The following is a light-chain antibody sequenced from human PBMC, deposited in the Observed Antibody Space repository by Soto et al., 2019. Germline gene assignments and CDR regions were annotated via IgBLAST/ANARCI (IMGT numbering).Light chain of an antibody. CDR3: SSYTSCSTRV. J-gene: IGLJ1*01. V-gene: IGLV2-14*01. CDR2: DVN. CDR1: SSDVGGYNY. Sequence: QSALTQPASVSGSPGQSITISCTGTSSDVGGYNYVSWYQQNPGKAPKLMIYDVNNRPSGFSYRFSGSKSGNTASLTISGLQAEDEADYYCSSYTSCSTRVFATGTKLTVL.